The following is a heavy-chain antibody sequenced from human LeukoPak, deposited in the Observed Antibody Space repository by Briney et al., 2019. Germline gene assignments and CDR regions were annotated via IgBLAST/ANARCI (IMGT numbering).Heavy chain of an antibody. D-gene: IGHD2-21*02. CDR2: ISSDGSNT. V-gene: IGHV3-30-3*01. CDR3: AKDNSIVVVTAIEY. Sequence: QAGGSLRLSCAASGFTFSTYAMHWVRQAPGKGLEWVAVISSDGSNTYYADSVKGRFTISRDNSKNTLYLQMNSLRAEDTAVYYCAKDNSIVVVTAIEYWGQGTLVTVSS. J-gene: IGHJ4*02. CDR1: GFTFSTYA.